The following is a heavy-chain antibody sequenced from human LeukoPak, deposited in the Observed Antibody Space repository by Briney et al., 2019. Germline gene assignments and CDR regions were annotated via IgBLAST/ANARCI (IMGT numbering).Heavy chain of an antibody. J-gene: IGHJ4*02. CDR1: GFIFTDYG. Sequence: GGSLRLSCAASGFIFTDYGMHWVRQAPGKGLEWLTFIRYDGSDKYYADSVKGRFTISRDNSKNTLYLQMNSLTSEDTAVYYCAKDRSGSGYFDYWGQGTLVTVSS. CDR3: AKDRSGSGYFDY. D-gene: IGHD3-10*01. V-gene: IGHV3-30*02. CDR2: IRYDGSDK.